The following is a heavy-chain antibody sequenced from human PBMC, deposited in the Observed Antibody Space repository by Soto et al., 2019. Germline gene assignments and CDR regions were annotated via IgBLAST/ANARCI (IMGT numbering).Heavy chain of an antibody. Sequence: QVQLQESGPGLVKPSETLSLTCTVSGDSISSYSWNWIRQPPGKGLEWIGHIYTRGNTNYNPSLKSRVTISVDTSKSQFSLRLSSVTAADTAVYYCARDGGHGWYPFDHWGQGTLVTVSS. J-gene: IGHJ4*02. CDR3: ARDGGHGWYPFDH. D-gene: IGHD6-19*01. CDR2: IYTRGNT. V-gene: IGHV4-59*01. CDR1: GDSISSYS.